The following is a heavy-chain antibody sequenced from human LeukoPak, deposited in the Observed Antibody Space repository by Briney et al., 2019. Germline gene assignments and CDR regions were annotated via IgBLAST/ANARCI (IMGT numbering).Heavy chain of an antibody. CDR2: IYYSGST. CDR3: ASCTHLLSYYYMDV. V-gene: IGHV4-39*07. Sequence: PSETLSLTCTVSGGSISSSGYFWGWIRQPPGKGLEWMGNIYYSGSTYFNPSLESRVTISIDTSKNQFSLKLSSVTAADTAVYYCASCTHLLSYYYMDVWGKGTTVTVSS. D-gene: IGHD2-21*01. J-gene: IGHJ6*03. CDR1: GGSISSSGYF.